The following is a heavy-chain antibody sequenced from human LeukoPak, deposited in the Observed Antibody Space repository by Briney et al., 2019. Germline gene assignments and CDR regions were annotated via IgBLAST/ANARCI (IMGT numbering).Heavy chain of an antibody. CDR2: IYCSGST. D-gene: IGHD5-24*01. J-gene: IGHJ6*03. V-gene: IGHV4-59*01. Sequence: SETLSLTCTVSGGSISSYYWSWIRQPPGKGLEWIGYIYCSGSTNYNPSLKSRVTISVDTSKNQFSLKLSSVTAADTAVYYCARDSGDGYKESSRYYYYMDVWGKGTTVTISS. CDR1: GGSISSYY. CDR3: ARDSGDGYKESSRYYYYMDV.